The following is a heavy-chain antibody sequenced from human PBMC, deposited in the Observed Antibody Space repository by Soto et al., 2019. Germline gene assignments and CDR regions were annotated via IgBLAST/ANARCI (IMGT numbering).Heavy chain of an antibody. V-gene: IGHV4-31*03. D-gene: IGHD3-10*01. CDR1: GGSITSRSYY. J-gene: IGHJ5*02. CDR3: AREGRGSGGMRDNWFDP. CDR2: IFYTGST. Sequence: QVQLQESGPGLVKPSQTLSLTCTVSGGSITSRSYYWNWIRQLPGKGLECIGYIFYTGSTYYNPSLKSRLTISIDTSKNQFSLQLSSVTAADTAVYYCAREGRGSGGMRDNWFDPWGQGTLVTVSS.